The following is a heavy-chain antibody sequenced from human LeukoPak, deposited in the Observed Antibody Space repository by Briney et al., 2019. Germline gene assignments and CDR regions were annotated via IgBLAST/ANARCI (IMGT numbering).Heavy chain of an antibody. Sequence: GGSLRLSCTASGFTFNNYWMHWVRQAPGKGPVWVSRINTDGSSTSYADSVKGRFTISRDNAKNILYLQMNSLRAEDTAVYCCARALAVTGTGGFDPWGQGTLVTVSS. J-gene: IGHJ5*02. V-gene: IGHV3-74*01. D-gene: IGHD6-19*01. CDR1: GFTFNNYW. CDR2: INTDGSST. CDR3: ARALAVTGTGGFDP.